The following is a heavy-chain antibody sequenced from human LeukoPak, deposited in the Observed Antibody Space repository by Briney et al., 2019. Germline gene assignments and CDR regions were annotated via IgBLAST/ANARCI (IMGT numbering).Heavy chain of an antibody. J-gene: IGHJ4*02. V-gene: IGHV1-3*01. CDR1: GYTFTSYA. D-gene: IGHD3-3*01. CDR2: INAGNGNT. CDR3: ARPGYYDFSLEY. Sequence: AASVKVSCKASGYTFTSYAMHWVRQAPGQRLEWMGWINAGNGNTKYSQKLQGRVIMTTDTSTSTAYMELRSLRSDDTAVYYCARPGYYDFSLEYWGQGTLVAVSS.